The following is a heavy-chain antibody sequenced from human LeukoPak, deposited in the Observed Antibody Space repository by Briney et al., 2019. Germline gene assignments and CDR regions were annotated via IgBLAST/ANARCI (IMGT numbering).Heavy chain of an antibody. CDR1: GFTFSNYG. Sequence: PGGSLRLSCAASGFTFSNYGIHWVRQAPGKGLEWVAVIWYDGTNKYYADSVKGRFTISRDNSKNTLYLQMNSLRAEDTAVYYCARGPHPIILTGPADFWGQGTLVTVSS. V-gene: IGHV3-33*01. CDR2: IWYDGTNK. CDR3: ARGPHPIILTGPADF. D-gene: IGHD3-9*01. J-gene: IGHJ4*02.